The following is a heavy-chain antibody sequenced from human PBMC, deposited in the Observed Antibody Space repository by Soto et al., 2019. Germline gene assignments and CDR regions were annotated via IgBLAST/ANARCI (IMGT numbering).Heavy chain of an antibody. D-gene: IGHD3-3*01. V-gene: IGHV3-30*18. J-gene: IGHJ4*02. CDR3: AKSERFLEWFPAPTFDY. CDR2: ISYDGSNK. CDR1: GFTFSSYG. Sequence: PGGSLRLSCAASGFTFSSYGMHWVRQAPGKGLEWVAVISYDGSNKYYADSVKGRFTISRDNSKNTLYLQMNSLRAEDTAVYYCAKSERFLEWFPAPTFDYWGQGTLVTVSS.